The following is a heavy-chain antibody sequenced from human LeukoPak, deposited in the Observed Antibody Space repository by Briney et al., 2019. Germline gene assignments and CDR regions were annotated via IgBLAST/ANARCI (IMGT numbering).Heavy chain of an antibody. CDR3: ARGSIVVVPAGLVRGDAFDI. CDR2: IYYSGST. CDR1: GGSISSYY. V-gene: IGHV4-59*01. J-gene: IGHJ3*02. Sequence: SETLSLTCTVSGGSISSYYWSWIRQPPGKGLEWIGYIYYSGSTNYNPSLKSRVTISVDTSKNQFSLKLSSVTTADTAVYYCARGSIVVVPAGLVRGDAFDIWGQGTMVTVSS. D-gene: IGHD2-2*01.